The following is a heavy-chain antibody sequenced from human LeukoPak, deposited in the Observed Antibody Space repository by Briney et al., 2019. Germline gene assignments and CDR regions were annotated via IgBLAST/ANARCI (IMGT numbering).Heavy chain of an antibody. D-gene: IGHD4/OR15-4a*01. CDR2: TYYRSKWYN. CDR1: GDNISSNSAA. Sequence: SQTLSLTCAVSGDNISSNSAAWNWIRQSPARGLEWLGRTYYRSKWYNDYAVSLKSRITINPDTSKNQFSLQLNSVTPEDTAVYYCARLLKLTAYYYGMDVWGQGTTVTVSS. V-gene: IGHV6-1*01. CDR3: ARLLKLTAYYYGMDV. J-gene: IGHJ6*02.